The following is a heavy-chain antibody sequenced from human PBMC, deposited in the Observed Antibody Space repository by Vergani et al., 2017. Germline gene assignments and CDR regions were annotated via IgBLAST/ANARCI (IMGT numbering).Heavy chain of an antibody. CDR1: GFTFSSYA. J-gene: IGHJ4*02. CDR2: ISGSGGST. CDR3: AKGNYYGSGSYYKFYFDY. Sequence: EVQLLESGGGLVQPGGSLRLSCAASGFTFSSYAMSWVRQAPGKGLEWVSAISGSGGSTYYADSVKGRFTISRVNSKNTLYLQMNSLRAEDTAVYYCAKGNYYGSGSYYKFYFDYWGQGTLVTVSS. V-gene: IGHV3-23*01. D-gene: IGHD3-10*01.